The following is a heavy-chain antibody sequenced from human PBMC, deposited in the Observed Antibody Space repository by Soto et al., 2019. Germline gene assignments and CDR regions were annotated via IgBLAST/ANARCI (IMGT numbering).Heavy chain of an antibody. Sequence: SETLSLTCTVSGGSISSDAYYWSWNRPHPGKGLEWTGHIYYCGSTYYNPSLKSRVTISVDTCKNQFSLKLSSVTAADTAVYYCARGCLGYCSSTSCYTADVWFNPWGQGTLVTVSS. CDR1: GGSISSDAYY. CDR2: IYYCGST. V-gene: IGHV4-31*02. CDR3: ARGCLGYCSSTSCYTADVWFNP. J-gene: IGHJ5*02. D-gene: IGHD2-2*02.